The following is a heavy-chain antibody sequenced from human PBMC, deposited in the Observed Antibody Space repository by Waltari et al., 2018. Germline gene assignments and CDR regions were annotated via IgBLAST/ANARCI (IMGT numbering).Heavy chain of an antibody. CDR1: GYSFTGHF. J-gene: IGHJ3*02. CDR3: ARDRGIGLDDAFEI. D-gene: IGHD2-8*02. CDR2: GNVDTGGT. V-gene: IGHV1-2*02. Sequence: QVQLVQSGAEFQKPVAFVKVSCKASGYSFTGHFIHWVRQAPGQGLEWSGWGNVDTGGTNYAHQFQGRVTLTRYTAITTAYMEMSRLTSDDTAVYYCARDRGIGLDDAFEIWGQGTMVTVSS.